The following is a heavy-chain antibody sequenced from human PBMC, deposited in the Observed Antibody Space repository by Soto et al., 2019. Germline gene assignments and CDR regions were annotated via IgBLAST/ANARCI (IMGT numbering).Heavy chain of an antibody. CDR3: ATDLGYGRVSAFDI. D-gene: IGHD5-18*01. CDR2: FDPEDGET. CDR1: GYTLTELS. Sequence: ASVKVSCKVSGYTLTELSMHWVRQAPGKGLEWMGGFDPEDGETIYAQKFQGRVTMTEDTSTDTAYMELSSLRSEDTAVYYCATDLGYGRVSAFDIWGQGAMVTVSS. V-gene: IGHV1-24*01. J-gene: IGHJ3*02.